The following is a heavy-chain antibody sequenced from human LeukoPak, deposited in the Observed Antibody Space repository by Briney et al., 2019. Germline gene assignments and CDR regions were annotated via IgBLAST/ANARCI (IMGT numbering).Heavy chain of an antibody. V-gene: IGHV3-7*01. J-gene: IGHJ1*01. Sequence: GGSLRLSCVASGFTFRNYWMSWVRQAPGKGLEWVANTNQDGSEKYYVDSVKGRFPISRDNAKNSLYLQMNSLRAEDTAVYYCARELVVGPAEYFQDWGQGTLVTVSS. D-gene: IGHD2-8*02. CDR1: GFTFRNYW. CDR2: TNQDGSEK. CDR3: ARELVVGPAEYFQD.